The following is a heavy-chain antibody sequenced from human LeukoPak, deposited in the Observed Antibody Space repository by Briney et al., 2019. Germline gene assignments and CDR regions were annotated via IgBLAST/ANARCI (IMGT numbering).Heavy chain of an antibody. CDR2: INGDGSSI. J-gene: IGHJ3*02. Sequence: PGGSLRHSCAASGLTYRNYWMHWVRQAPGKGLEWVSRINGDGSSITSVDSVKGRFTISRDNAKNTLHLQMNSLRVEDTAVYYCARGTERLPRSAFDIWGQGTLVTVSS. V-gene: IGHV3-74*03. CDR3: ARGTERLPRSAFDI. CDR1: GLTYRNYW. D-gene: IGHD1-1*01.